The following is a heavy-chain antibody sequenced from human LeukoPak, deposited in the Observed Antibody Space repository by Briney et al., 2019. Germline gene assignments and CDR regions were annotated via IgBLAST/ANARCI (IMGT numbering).Heavy chain of an antibody. CDR3: ARDTNSGNYRRDAFDI. CDR2: TYYRSKWYN. D-gene: IGHD1-26*01. Sequence: SQTLSLTCAISGDSVSSNSAAWNWIRQSPSRGLEWLGRTYYRSKWYNDYALSVKSRITINPDTSRNQFSLQLKSVTPEDTAVYYCARDTNSGNYRRDAFDIWGQGTMVTVSS. CDR1: GDSVSSNSAA. V-gene: IGHV6-1*01. J-gene: IGHJ3*02.